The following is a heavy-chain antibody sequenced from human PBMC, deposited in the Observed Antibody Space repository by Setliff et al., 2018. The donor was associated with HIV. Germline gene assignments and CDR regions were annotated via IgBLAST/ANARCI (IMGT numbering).Heavy chain of an antibody. J-gene: IGHJ2*01. CDR2: IYYSGST. V-gene: IGHV4-31*03. Sequence: SETLSLTCTVSGGSISSGGYYWSWIRQHPGKGLEWIGYIYYSGSTYYNPSLKSRVTISVDTSKNQFSLKLSSVTAADTAVYYCARADSIYWYFDLWGRGTLVTVSS. CDR3: ARADSIYWYFDL. CDR1: GGSISSGGYY.